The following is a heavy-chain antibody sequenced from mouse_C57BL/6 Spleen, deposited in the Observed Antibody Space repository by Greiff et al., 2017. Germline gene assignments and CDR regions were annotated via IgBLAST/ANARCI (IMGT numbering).Heavy chain of an antibody. Sequence: DVKLVESGGGLVKPGGSLKLSCAASGFTFSSYTMSWVRQTPEKRLEWVATISGGGGNTYYPESVKGRFTISRDNAKNTLYLQMSSLRSEDTALYYCARHLGYGFAYWGQGTLVTVSA. CDR1: GFTFSSYT. CDR2: ISGGGGNT. V-gene: IGHV5-9*01. J-gene: IGHJ3*01. CDR3: ARHLGYGFAY. D-gene: IGHD3-1*01.